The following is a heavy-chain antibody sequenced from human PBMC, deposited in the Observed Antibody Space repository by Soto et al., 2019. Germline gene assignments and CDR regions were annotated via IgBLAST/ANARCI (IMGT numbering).Heavy chain of an antibody. CDR1: GGTISSYY. CDR3: ARAPKYQPFDY. D-gene: IGHD2-2*01. CDR2: IYYSGST. V-gene: IGHV4-59*12. Sequence: SETLSLTCSVSGGTISSYYWSWIRQPPGKGLEWIGYIYYSGSTYYNPSLKSRVTISVDTSKNQFSLKLSSVTAADTAVYYCARAPKYQPFDYWGQGTLVTVSS. J-gene: IGHJ4*02.